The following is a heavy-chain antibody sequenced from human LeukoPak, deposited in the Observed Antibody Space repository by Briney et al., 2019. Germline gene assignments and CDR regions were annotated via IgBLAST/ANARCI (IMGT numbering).Heavy chain of an antibody. D-gene: IGHD6-19*01. Sequence: ASVKVSCKASGGTFSSYAISWVRQAPGQGLEWMGGIIAYNGNTNYAQKLQGRVTMTTDTSTSTAYMELRSLRSDDTAVYYCARVGGGWYGIDYWGQGTLVTVSS. CDR3: ARVGGGWYGIDY. CDR2: IIAYNGNT. J-gene: IGHJ4*02. V-gene: IGHV1-18*01. CDR1: GGTFSSYA.